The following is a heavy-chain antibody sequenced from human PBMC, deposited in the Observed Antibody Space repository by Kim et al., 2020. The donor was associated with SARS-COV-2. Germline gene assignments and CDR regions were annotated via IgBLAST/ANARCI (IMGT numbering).Heavy chain of an antibody. Sequence: TNYNPSLKSRVTISVDKSKNQFSLKLSSVTAADTAVYYCARDRRVGCDPWGQGTLVTVSS. CDR3: ARDRRVGCDP. J-gene: IGHJ5*02. D-gene: IGHD1-26*01. CDR2: T. V-gene: IGHV4-4*02.